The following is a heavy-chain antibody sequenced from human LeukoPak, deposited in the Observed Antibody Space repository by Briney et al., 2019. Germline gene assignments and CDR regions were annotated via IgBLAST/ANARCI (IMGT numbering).Heavy chain of an antibody. D-gene: IGHD3-22*01. CDR3: AGSDSSGYYGSFDY. J-gene: IGHJ4*02. CDR1: GGSISSYY. V-gene: IGHV4-59*01. Sequence: SETLSFTCTVSGGSISSYYWSWIRQPPGKGLEWIGYIYYSGSTNYNPSLKSRVTISVDTSKNQFSLKLSSVTAADTAVYYCAGSDSSGYYGSFDYWGQGTLVTVSS. CDR2: IYYSGST.